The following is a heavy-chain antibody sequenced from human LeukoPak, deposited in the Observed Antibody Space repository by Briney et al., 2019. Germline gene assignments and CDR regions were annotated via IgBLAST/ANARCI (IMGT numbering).Heavy chain of an antibody. CDR2: ISGSGGST. J-gene: IGHJ4*02. Sequence: GGSLRLSCAASGFTFSSYAMSWVRQAPGKGLEWVSAISGSGGSTYYADSVKGRFTISRDNSKNTLYLQMNSLRAEDTAVYYCARGVNDYYDSSGYFDYWGQGTLVTVSS. CDR1: GFTFSSYA. D-gene: IGHD3-22*01. V-gene: IGHV3-23*01. CDR3: ARGVNDYYDSSGYFDY.